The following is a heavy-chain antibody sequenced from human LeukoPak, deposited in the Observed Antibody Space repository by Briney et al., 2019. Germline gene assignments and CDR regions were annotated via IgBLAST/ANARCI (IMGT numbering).Heavy chain of an antibody. J-gene: IGHJ4*02. V-gene: IGHV3-23*01. CDR1: GFTFSSYA. CDR2: ISGSGGST. CDR3: AKGMYYDSSGYPN. Sequence: GGSLRLSCAASGFTFSSYAMSWVRQAPGKGLEWVSAISGSGGSTYYADSVKGRFTISRDNSKNTLYLQMNSLGAEDTAVYYCAKGMYYDSSGYPNWGQGTLVTVSS. D-gene: IGHD3-22*01.